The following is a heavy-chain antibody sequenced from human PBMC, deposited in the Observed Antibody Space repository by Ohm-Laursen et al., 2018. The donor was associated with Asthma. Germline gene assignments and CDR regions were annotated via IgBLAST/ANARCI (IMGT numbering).Heavy chain of an antibody. J-gene: IGHJ1*01. CDR2: ISTASSFI. CDR3: ARIGPEWELPGREYSLHH. Sequence: GSLRLSCTASGYTFSRYSIHWVRQVPGKGLEWVASISTASSFIYYADSVRGRLTTSRDNARNSVYLQMNSLRAEDTALYYCARIGPEWELPGREYSLHHWGQGTRSPSPQ. CDR1: GYTFSRYS. D-gene: IGHD1-26*01. V-gene: IGHV3-21*01.